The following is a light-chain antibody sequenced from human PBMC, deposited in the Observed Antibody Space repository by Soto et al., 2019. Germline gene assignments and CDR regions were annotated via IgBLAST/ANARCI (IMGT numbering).Light chain of an antibody. Sequence: QSALTQPPSASGTPGQRVTISCSGSSSNIESNTVYWYQQLPGMAPRLLIHTNDRRPSGVPDRFSGSKSGTSASLAISGLQSEDGADYYCLAWDDSLNGNLFGTGTKVTV. CDR1: SSNIESNT. J-gene: IGLJ1*01. CDR3: LAWDDSLNGNL. CDR2: TND. V-gene: IGLV1-44*01.